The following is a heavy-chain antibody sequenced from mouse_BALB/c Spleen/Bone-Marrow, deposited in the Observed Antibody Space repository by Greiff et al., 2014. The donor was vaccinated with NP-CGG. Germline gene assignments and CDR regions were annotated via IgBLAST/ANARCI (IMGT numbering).Heavy chain of an antibody. Sequence: DVHLVESGGGLVQPGGSLRLSCATSGFTFTDYYMNWDRQPPGKALEWLGFIRNKANGYTTEYSASVKSRFTISRDNSQNILYLQMNTLRADDSATYYYARDKGRVFFDYWGQGTTLTVSS. CDR3: ARDKGRVFFDY. CDR2: IRNKANGYTT. V-gene: IGHV7-3*02. J-gene: IGHJ2*01. CDR1: GFTFTDYY.